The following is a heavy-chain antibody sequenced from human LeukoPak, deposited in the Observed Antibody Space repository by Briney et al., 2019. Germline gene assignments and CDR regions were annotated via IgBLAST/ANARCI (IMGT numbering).Heavy chain of an antibody. J-gene: IGHJ4*02. CDR1: GFTFSDYY. D-gene: IGHD5-24*01. V-gene: IGHV3-11*01. CDR3: ARDRRRVEMANNYNGY. CDR2: ISSSGSTI. Sequence: GGSLRLSCAASGFTFSDYYMSWIRQAPGKGLEWVSYISSSGSTIYYADSVKGRFTISRDNAENSLYLQMNSLRAEDTAVYYCARDRRRVEMANNYNGYWGQGTLVTVSS.